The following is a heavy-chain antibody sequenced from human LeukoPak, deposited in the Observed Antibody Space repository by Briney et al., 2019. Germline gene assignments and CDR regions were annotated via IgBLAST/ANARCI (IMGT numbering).Heavy chain of an antibody. Sequence: SETLSLTCTVSGGSISSYYWSWIRQPPGKGPEWIGYMYYSGSANYNPSLKSRVTMSVDTSKNQFSLKVNSVTAADTAVYYCARDISAGTHCFDCWGQGILVTVSS. D-gene: IGHD6-13*01. CDR2: MYYSGSA. CDR1: GGSISSYY. CDR3: ARDISAGTHCFDC. J-gene: IGHJ4*02. V-gene: IGHV4-59*01.